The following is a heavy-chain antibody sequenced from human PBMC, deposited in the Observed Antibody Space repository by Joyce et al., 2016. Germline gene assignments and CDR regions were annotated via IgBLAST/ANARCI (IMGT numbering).Heavy chain of an antibody. CDR1: GGTFSSNA. CDR3: ARLSVAGTVDS. Sequence: QVQLMQSGAKVKKPGSSVMVSCKAFGGTFSSNAIDWVRQAPGQGLECMGGVIPMFGTTTYAQRFQGRITITADESTTTAYMDLSRLTFEDTAVYYCARLSVAGTVDSWGQGTLVTVSA. D-gene: IGHD6-19*01. V-gene: IGHV1-69*01. J-gene: IGHJ4*02. CDR2: VIPMFGTT.